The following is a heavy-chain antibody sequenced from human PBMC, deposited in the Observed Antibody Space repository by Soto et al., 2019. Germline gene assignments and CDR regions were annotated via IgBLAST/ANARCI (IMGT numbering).Heavy chain of an antibody. CDR1: GFIFSNYA. V-gene: IGHV3-23*01. D-gene: IGHD1-26*01. Sequence: EVQMLESGGGLVQPGGFLRLSCAASGFIFSNYAMSWGRQAPGKGLEWVAGMGGANGDTYYADSVRGRFAIARDNAKSTLFLQMNSLRAEDTAVYYRAKNRVNHNSVWEPFDSWGQGTMVTVSS. CDR3: AKNRVNHNSVWEPFDS. J-gene: IGHJ3*02. CDR2: MGGANGDT.